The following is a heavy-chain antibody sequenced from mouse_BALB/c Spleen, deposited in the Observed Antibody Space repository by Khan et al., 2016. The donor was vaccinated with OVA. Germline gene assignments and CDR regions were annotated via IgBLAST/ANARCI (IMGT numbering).Heavy chain of an antibody. V-gene: IGHV1S132*01. CDR3: ARDYFGNYEFAY. CDR2: IFPGTGTT. CDR1: GYTFTSYW. Sequence: QVQLQQSGAELVKPGASVKLSCKTAGYTFTSYWIQWVKQRPGQGLGWIGEIFPGTGTTYYNENFKGKATLTVDTSSITAFMQLSSLTSEDSAVECCARDYFGNYEFAYWGQGTLVTVSA. J-gene: IGHJ3*01. D-gene: IGHD2-1*01.